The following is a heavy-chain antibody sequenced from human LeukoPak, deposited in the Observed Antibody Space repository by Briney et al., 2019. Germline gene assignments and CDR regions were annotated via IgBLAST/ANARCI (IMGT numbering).Heavy chain of an antibody. V-gene: IGHV3-33*06. J-gene: IGHJ6*04. CDR2: IWPDRSNK. CDR3: AKWGGTCSNGVCYSSSCYLDV. D-gene: IGHD2-8*01. CDR1: GFSFSSYG. Sequence: GRSLRLSCAASGFSFSSYGMHWVRQAPGKGLEWVAVIWPDRSNKFHLESVQGRFTISRDNSRNTLYLQMNSLRAEDTATYYCAKWGGTCSNGVCYSSSCYLDVWGKGTTVIVSS.